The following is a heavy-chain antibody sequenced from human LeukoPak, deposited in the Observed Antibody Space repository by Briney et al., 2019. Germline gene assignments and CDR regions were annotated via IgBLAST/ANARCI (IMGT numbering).Heavy chain of an antibody. D-gene: IGHD3-10*01. Sequence: GASVKVSCKASGGTFSIYAISWVRQAPGQGLEWMGGIIPIFGTANYAQKFQGRVTITTDESTSTAYMELSSLRSEDTAVYYCARAGDYYGSGSSYYYYYMDVWGKGTTVTVSS. CDR1: GGTFSIYA. V-gene: IGHV1-69*05. J-gene: IGHJ6*03. CDR3: ARAGDYYGSGSSYYYYYMDV. CDR2: IIPIFGTA.